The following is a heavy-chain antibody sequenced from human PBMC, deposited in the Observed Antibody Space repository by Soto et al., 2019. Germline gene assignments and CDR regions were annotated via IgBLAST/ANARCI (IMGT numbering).Heavy chain of an antibody. CDR1: GFSLSTSGVG. V-gene: IGHV2-5*02. CDR3: AQSLGLGSSWPRVDFDC. D-gene: IGHD6-13*01. J-gene: IGHJ4*02. CDR2: IYWDDDK. Sequence: QITLKESGPTLVKPTQTLTLTCTFSGFSLSTSGVGVAWIRQPPGKALEWLALIYWDDDKRYSPSLKTSLTITKDTSKNQVVLTMTNMDPVDTATYYCAQSLGLGSSWPRVDFDCWGQGTLVTVSS.